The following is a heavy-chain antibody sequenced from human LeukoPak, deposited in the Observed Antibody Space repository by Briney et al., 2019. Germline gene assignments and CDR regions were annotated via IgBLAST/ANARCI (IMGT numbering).Heavy chain of an antibody. Sequence: SETLSLTCTVSGGSISSSSYYWGWIRQPPGKGLEWIGEINHSGSTNYNPSLKSRVTISVDTSKNQFSLKLSSVTAADTAVYYCARAMKRGYSYGRIWFDPWGQGTLVTVSS. CDR1: GGSISSSSYY. D-gene: IGHD5-18*01. J-gene: IGHJ5*02. CDR2: INHSGST. CDR3: ARAMKRGYSYGRIWFDP. V-gene: IGHV4-39*07.